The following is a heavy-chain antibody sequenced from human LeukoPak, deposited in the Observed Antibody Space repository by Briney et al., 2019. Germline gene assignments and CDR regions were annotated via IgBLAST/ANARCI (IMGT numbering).Heavy chain of an antibody. CDR2: IWYDGSNK. J-gene: IGHJ4*02. V-gene: IGHV3-33*01. Sequence: GRSLRLSCAASGFTFSSYGMHWVRQAPGEGLEWVAVIWYDGSNKYYADSVKGRFTISRDNSKNTLYLQMNSLRAEDTAVYYCAREGKVEAGTFAYWGQGTLVTVSS. D-gene: IGHD6-13*01. CDR3: AREGKVEAGTFAY. CDR1: GFTFSSYG.